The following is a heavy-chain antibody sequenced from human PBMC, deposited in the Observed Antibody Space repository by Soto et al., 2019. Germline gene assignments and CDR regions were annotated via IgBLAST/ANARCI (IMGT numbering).Heavy chain of an antibody. CDR1: GGSFSGYY. J-gene: IGHJ6*03. CDR2: INHSGST. Sequence: SETLSLTCAVYGGSFSGYYWSWIRQPPGKGLEWIGEINHSGSTNYNPSLKSRVTISVDTSKNQFSLKLSSVTAADTAVYYCARGLCLLGGSCPYYMDVWGKGTTVTVSS. CDR3: ARGLCLLGGSCPYYMDV. D-gene: IGHD2-15*01. V-gene: IGHV4-34*01.